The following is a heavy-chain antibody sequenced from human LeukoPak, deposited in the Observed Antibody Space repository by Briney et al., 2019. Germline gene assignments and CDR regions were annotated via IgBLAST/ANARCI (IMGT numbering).Heavy chain of an antibody. Sequence: SETLSLTCTVSGGSISSYYWSWIRQPPGKGLEWIGYIYYSGSTNYNPSLKSRVTISVDTSKNQFSLKLSSVTAADTAVYYCARPRGVVDAFDTWGQGTMVTVSS. CDR2: IYYSGST. V-gene: IGHV4-59*01. D-gene: IGHD3-3*01. CDR1: GGSISSYY. J-gene: IGHJ3*02. CDR3: ARPRGVVDAFDT.